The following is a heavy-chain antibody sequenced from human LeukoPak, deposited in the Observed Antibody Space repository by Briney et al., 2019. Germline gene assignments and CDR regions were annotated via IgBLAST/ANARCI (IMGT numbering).Heavy chain of an antibody. V-gene: IGHV3-33*01. CDR2: IWYDGSNK. CDR1: GFTFSSYG. J-gene: IGHJ4*02. Sequence: GGSLRLSCAASGFTFSSYGMHWVRQAPGKGLEWVAVIWYDGSNKYYADSVKGRFTISRDNSKNTLYLQMNSLRAEDTAVYYCARDLSDSSGCFDYWGQGTLVTVSS. CDR3: ARDLSDSSGCFDY. D-gene: IGHD6-19*01.